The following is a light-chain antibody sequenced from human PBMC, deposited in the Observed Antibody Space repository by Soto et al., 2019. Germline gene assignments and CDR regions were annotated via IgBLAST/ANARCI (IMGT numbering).Light chain of an antibody. CDR2: DAS. Sequence: DIVLTQSPATLSLSPVERATLSCRDSQSFSSYLAWYQQKPGQAPRLLIYDASNRATGIPTRFSGSGSGTDFTLTISSLEPEDFAVYYCQQRSNWPPTWTFGQGTKVDIK. J-gene: IGKJ1*01. V-gene: IGKV3-11*01. CDR1: QSFSSY. CDR3: QQRSNWPPTWT.